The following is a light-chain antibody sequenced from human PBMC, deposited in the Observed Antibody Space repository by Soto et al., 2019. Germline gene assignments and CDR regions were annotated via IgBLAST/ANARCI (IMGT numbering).Light chain of an antibody. CDR3: QQYNYWPPWT. CDR1: QSVSSK. Sequence: EIVMTQSPATLSLSPGQRATLSCRASQSVSSKLAWYQQRPGQAPRLLIYSASTRATGIPARFSGSGSGTEFTLTISSLQSEDLAVYYCQQYNYWPPWTFGQGTKVDIK. V-gene: IGKV3-15*01. CDR2: SAS. J-gene: IGKJ1*01.